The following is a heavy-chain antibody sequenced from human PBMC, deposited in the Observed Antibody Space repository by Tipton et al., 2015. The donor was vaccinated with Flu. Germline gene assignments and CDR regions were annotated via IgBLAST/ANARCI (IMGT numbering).Heavy chain of an antibody. CDR1: GDSIGSDYF. CDR3: ARDPSLGMPDYFDS. CDR2: VHGSGNT. D-gene: IGHD2-2*01. V-gene: IGHV4-38-2*02. Sequence: TLSLTCSVSGDSIGSDYFWGWIRQPPGKGLQWIGNVHGSGNTYYNPSLTSRVTISVDKSKNQFSLQLTSVTAADTAVYYCARDPSLGMPDYFDSWGQGTLVAVST. J-gene: IGHJ4*02.